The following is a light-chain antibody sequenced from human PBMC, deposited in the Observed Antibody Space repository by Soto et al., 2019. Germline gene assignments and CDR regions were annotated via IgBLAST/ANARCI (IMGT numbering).Light chain of an antibody. Sequence: DIQMTQSPSSLSSSVGDRVTITCRASQGITNYLAWYQQQPGKVPKLLMYAASTLQSGVPSRFSGSGSGTDFTLTISRLQPEDVATYYCQRYNSVPPVTFGPGTKVNL. J-gene: IGKJ3*01. CDR2: AAS. V-gene: IGKV1-27*01. CDR1: QGITNY. CDR3: QRYNSVPPVT.